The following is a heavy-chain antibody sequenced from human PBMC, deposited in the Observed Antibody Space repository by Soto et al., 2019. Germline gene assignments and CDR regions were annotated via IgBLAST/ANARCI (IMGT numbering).Heavy chain of an antibody. CDR1: GGSISSDY. CDR3: ARVGCSGGSCYPIGWFDP. Sequence: SETLSLTCTVSGGSISSDYWSWIRLPPGKGLEWIGYIYYSGSTNYNPSLKSRVTISVDTSKNQFSLKLSSVTAADTAVYYCARVGCSGGSCYPIGWFDPWGQGTLVTVSS. V-gene: IGHV4-59*01. J-gene: IGHJ5*02. D-gene: IGHD2-15*01. CDR2: IYYSGST.